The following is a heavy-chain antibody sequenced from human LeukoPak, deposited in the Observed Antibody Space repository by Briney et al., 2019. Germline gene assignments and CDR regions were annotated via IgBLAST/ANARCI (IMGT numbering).Heavy chain of an antibody. CDR2: TYYRSKWYN. J-gene: IGHJ4*02. Sequence: PSQTLSLTCAISGDSVSSNSAAWNWIRQSPSRGLEWLGRTYYRSKWYNEYVVSVKSRITINADTSKEQFSRQLGSMTPEDTAVYYCARGVGHIHGVYYFDYWGQGILVTVPS. CDR1: GDSVSSNSAA. V-gene: IGHV6-1*01. D-gene: IGHD1-26*01. CDR3: ARGVGHIHGVYYFDY.